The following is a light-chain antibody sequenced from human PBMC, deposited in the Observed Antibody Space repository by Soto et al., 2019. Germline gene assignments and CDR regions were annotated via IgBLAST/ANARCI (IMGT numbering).Light chain of an antibody. CDR2: SNN. CDR1: SSNIGSNT. Sequence: QLVLTQPPSASGTPGQRVTISCSGSSSNIGSNTVNWYQQLPGTAPKLLIYSNNQRPSGVPDRFSGSKSGTSASLAISGLQAEDEGDYYCSSFAGINNLLFGGGTQLTVL. CDR3: SSFAGINNLL. V-gene: IGLV1-44*01. J-gene: IGLJ2*01.